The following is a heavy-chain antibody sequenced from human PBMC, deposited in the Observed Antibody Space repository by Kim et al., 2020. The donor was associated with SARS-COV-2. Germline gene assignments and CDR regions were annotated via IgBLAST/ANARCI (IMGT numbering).Heavy chain of an antibody. J-gene: IGHJ4*02. V-gene: IGHV3-43*01. Sequence: TYYADSVKGRFTISRDNSKNSLYLQMNSLRTEDTALYYCAKDKAKGYFDYWGQGTLVTVSS. CDR2: T. D-gene: IGHD5-12*01. CDR3: AKDKAKGYFDY.